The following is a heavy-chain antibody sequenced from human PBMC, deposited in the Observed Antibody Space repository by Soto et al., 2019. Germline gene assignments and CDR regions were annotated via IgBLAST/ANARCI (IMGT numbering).Heavy chain of an antibody. J-gene: IGHJ6*02. D-gene: IGHD3-16*01. CDR3: VKDMAPGGADV. Sequence: GGSLRLSCAVSGTTSTDYGMHWVRQAPGKGLEWVSGVLGDNGQIGYADSVKGRFTSSRDNARHFLYLQMNSLTVEDTALYYCVKDMAPGGADVWGQGTAVTVSS. V-gene: IGHV3-9*02. CDR1: GTTSTDYG. CDR2: VLGDNGQI.